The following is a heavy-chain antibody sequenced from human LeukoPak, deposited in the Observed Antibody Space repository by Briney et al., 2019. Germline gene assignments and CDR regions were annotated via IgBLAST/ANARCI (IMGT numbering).Heavy chain of an antibody. Sequence: PGGSLRLSCAASGFTFSNYAMSWVRQAPGKGLECVTVITNTGTATAYADSVKGRFTISRDNSTNTLHLQMNSLRAEDTAVYYCAKGTLGYCSGSSCYPFDSWGQGTLVTVSS. D-gene: IGHD2-15*01. CDR2: ITNTGTAT. CDR3: AKGTLGYCSGSSCYPFDS. J-gene: IGHJ4*02. V-gene: IGHV3-23*05. CDR1: GFTFSNYA.